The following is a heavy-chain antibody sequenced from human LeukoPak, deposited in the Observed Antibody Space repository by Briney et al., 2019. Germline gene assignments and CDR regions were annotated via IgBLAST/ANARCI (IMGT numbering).Heavy chain of an antibody. J-gene: IGHJ4*02. Sequence: GGSLRLSGAASGFTFSSYSMNWVRQAPGKGLERVSYISSSSSTIYYADSVKGRFTISRDNAKNSLYLQMNSLRAEDTAVYYCAREGPYVVVTSPFDYWGQGTLVTVSS. CDR3: AREGPYVVVTSPFDY. V-gene: IGHV3-48*01. CDR1: GFTFSSYS. D-gene: IGHD2-21*02. CDR2: ISSSSSTI.